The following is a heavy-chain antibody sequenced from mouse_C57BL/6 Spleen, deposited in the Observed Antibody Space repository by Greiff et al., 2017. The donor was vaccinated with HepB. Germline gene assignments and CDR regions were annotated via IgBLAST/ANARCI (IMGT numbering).Heavy chain of an antibody. CDR2: IYPGDGDT. CDR1: GYAFSSSW. V-gene: IGHV1-82*01. CDR3: ARSPYGSFAY. Sequence: VQLQQSGPELVKPGASVKISCKASGYAFSSSWMNWVKQRPGKGLEWIGRIYPGDGDTNYNGKFKGKATLTADKSSSTAYMQLSSLTSEDSAVYCCARSPYGSFAYWGQGTLVTVSA. D-gene: IGHD2-2*01. J-gene: IGHJ3*01.